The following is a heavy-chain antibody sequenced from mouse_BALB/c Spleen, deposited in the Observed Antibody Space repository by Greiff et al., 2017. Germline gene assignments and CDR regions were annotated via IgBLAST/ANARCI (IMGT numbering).Heavy chain of an antibody. V-gene: IGHV1-84*02. D-gene: IGHD1-1*01. CDR2: IYPGSGNT. Sequence: VQVVESGPELVKPGASVKISCKASGYTFTDYYINWVKQKPGQGLEWIGWIYPGSGNTKYNEKFKGKATLTVDTSSSTAYMQLSSLTSEDTAVYFCARQETTVVARGFDYWGQGTTLTVSS. J-gene: IGHJ2*01. CDR1: GYTFTDYY. CDR3: ARQETTVVARGFDY.